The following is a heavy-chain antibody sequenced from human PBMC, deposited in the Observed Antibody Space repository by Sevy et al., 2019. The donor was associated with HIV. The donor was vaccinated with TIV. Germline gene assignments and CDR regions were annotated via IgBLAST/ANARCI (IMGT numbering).Heavy chain of an antibody. Sequence: GESLKISCAASGFTFSSYEMNWVRQAPGKGLEWVSYMTNSVSAEYYSDSVSGRFTISRDNTKNSLYLQMHSLRAADTALYYFARDLPPSATTVAHFDYWGRGTLVTVSS. V-gene: IGHV3-48*03. J-gene: IGHJ4*02. D-gene: IGHD4-17*01. CDR1: GFTFSSYE. CDR3: ARDLPPSATTVAHFDY. CDR2: MTNSVSAE.